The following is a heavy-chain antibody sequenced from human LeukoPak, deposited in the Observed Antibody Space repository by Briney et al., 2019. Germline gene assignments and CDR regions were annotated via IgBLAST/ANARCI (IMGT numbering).Heavy chain of an antibody. Sequence: GESLKISCKGSGYSFTSYWIGWVRQMPGKGLEWMGIIYPGDSDTRYSPSFQGQVTISADKSISTAYLQWSSLKASDTAMYYCARQPSSSWFPDAFDIWGQGTMVTVSS. V-gene: IGHV5-51*01. CDR2: IYPGDSDT. D-gene: IGHD6-13*01. CDR1: GYSFTSYW. CDR3: ARQPSSSWFPDAFDI. J-gene: IGHJ3*02.